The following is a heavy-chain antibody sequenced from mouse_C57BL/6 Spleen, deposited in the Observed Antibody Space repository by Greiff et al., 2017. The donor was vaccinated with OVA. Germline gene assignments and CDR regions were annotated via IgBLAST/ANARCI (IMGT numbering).Heavy chain of an antibody. Sequence: VQLQQPGAELVMPGASVKLSCKASGYTFTSYWMHWVKQRPGQGLEWIGEIDPSDSYTNYNQKFKGKSTLTVDKSSSTAYMQLSSLTSEDSAVYYCARWDSSGYGYFDYWGQGTTLTVSS. CDR3: ARWDSSGYGYFDY. V-gene: IGHV1-69*01. D-gene: IGHD3-2*02. CDR1: GYTFTSYW. J-gene: IGHJ2*01. CDR2: IDPSDSYT.